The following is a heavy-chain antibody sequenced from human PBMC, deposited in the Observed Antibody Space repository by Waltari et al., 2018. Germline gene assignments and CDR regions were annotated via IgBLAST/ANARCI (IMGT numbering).Heavy chain of an antibody. Sequence: QVQMVQSGAEVQKPGSSVKVSCKASGGTFSSYAIGWVRQAPGHGREWMGGIIPIFCTANNAQKRQGRDTITTQKTTSTAYMGRSGLRAEGTAVYYCARLGRIVGAIGWFDPWGQGTLFTVAA. V-gene: IGHV1-69*05. J-gene: IGHJ5*02. CDR1: GGTFSSYA. CDR3: ARLGRIVGAIGWFDP. CDR2: IIPIFCTA. D-gene: IGHD1-26*01.